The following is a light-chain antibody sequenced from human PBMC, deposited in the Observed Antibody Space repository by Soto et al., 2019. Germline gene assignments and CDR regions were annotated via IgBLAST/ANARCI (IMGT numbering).Light chain of an antibody. CDR2: RNN. Sequence: QSVLTQPPSASGTPGQRVTISCSGSSSNIGSNYVYWYQQLPGTAPKLLIYRNNQRPSGVPDRFSGSKSGTSASLAISGLRSEDEANYSCAACDDSLRGVVFGGGTK. CDR1: SSNIGSNY. CDR3: AACDDSLRGVV. V-gene: IGLV1-47*01. J-gene: IGLJ3*02.